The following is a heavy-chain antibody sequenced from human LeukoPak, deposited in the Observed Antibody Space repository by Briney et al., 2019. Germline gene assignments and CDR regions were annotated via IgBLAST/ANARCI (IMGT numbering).Heavy chain of an antibody. CDR1: GYTFTSYG. CDR2: ISAYNGNT. CDR3: ARDIYLDTTEQVDY. D-gene: IGHD4-11*01. V-gene: IGHV1-18*01. Sequence: GASVKVSCKASGYTFTSYGISWVRQAPGQGLEWMGWISAYNGNTNYAQKLQGRVTMTTDTSTSTAYMELRSLRSDDTAVYYCARDIYLDTTEQVDYWGQGTLVTVSS. J-gene: IGHJ4*02.